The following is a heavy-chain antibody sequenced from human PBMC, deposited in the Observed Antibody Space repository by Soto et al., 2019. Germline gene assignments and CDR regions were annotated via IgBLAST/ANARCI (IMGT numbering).Heavy chain of an antibody. D-gene: IGHD2-2*01. Sequence: PSETLSLTCTVSGGSISSGDYYWSWIRQHPGKGLEWIGHVHYGGSTYYNPSLKSRLTLSMDTSKNQFSLKLSSVTAADTALYYCARVPFGDYQLLSYFDYWGQGTLVTVSS. V-gene: IGHV4-31*03. CDR3: ARVPFGDYQLLSYFDY. CDR1: GGSISSGDYY. CDR2: VHYGGST. J-gene: IGHJ4*02.